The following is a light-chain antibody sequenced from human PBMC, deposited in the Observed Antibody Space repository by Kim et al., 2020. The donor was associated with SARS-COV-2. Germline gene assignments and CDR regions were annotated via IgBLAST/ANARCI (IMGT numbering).Light chain of an antibody. CDR3: QTWGSGIGV. J-gene: IGLJ3*02. CDR2: LNSDGTY. V-gene: IGLV4-69*01. Sequence: QLVLAQSPSASASLGASVKLTCTLSSGHSSYAIAWHQQQPEGGPRYLMKLNSDGTYTKGDGIPDRFSGSSSGAERYLTISSLQSEDEADYYCQTWGSGIGVFGGGTQLTVL. CDR1: SGHSSYA.